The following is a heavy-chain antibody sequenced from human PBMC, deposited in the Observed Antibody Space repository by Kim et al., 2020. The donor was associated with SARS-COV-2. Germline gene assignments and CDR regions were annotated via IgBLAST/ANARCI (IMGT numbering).Heavy chain of an antibody. CDR2: FYYRGST. J-gene: IGHJ2*01. V-gene: IGHV4-39*01. CDR3: ARVIRPGWYFDL. Sequence: SETLSLTCTVSGGSISDNNYYWGCIRQPPGKGLEWIGNFYYRGSTHYNPSLKSRVTISVDTSKNQLSLNLSSVTAADTAVYYCARVIRPGWYFDLWGRGTLVSVS. CDR1: GGSISDNNYY. D-gene: IGHD3-16*02.